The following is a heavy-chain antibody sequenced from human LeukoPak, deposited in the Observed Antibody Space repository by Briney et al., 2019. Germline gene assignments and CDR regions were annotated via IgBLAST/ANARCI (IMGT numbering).Heavy chain of an antibody. CDR3: ARHVDGYANNY. CDR2: IYPADSDT. Sequence: GESLKISCKGSGYSFSNHWIGWVRQMPGKGLEWMGIIYPADSDTRYSPSFQGQVTISADKSINTAYLQWSSLKAWDTAMYYCARHVDGYANNYWGQGTLVTVSS. V-gene: IGHV5-51*01. CDR1: GYSFSNHW. J-gene: IGHJ4*02. D-gene: IGHD5-24*01.